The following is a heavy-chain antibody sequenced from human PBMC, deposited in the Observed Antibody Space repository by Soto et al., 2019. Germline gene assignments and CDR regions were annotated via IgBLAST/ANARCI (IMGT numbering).Heavy chain of an antibody. CDR2: IYYSGST. CDR1: GGSIRSGGYY. D-gene: IGHD5-18*01. V-gene: IGHV4-31*03. Sequence: SETLSLTCTVSGGSIRSGGYYWSWFRHSPRRGLEWIGNIYYSGSTYYNPSLKSRLTISVYTSKNQFSLNLCSVTAADTAVYYCARDRLMATAGTPRHYFGWDVWEQGPTV. CDR3: ARDRLMATAGTPRHYFGWDV. J-gene: IGHJ6*01.